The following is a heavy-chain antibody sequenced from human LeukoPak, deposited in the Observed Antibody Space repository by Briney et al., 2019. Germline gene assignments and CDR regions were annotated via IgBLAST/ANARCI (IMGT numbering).Heavy chain of an antibody. CDR1: GFTFSSYS. Sequence: GGSLRLSCAASGFTFSSYSMSWVRQAPGKGLEWVSAISGSGGSTYYADSVKGRFTISRDNSKNTLYLQMNSLRAEDTAVYYCAKDRPPLVGPQLRVEYYFDYWGQGTLVTVSS. V-gene: IGHV3-23*01. CDR2: ISGSGGST. CDR3: AKDRPPLVGPQLRVEYYFDY. D-gene: IGHD1-26*01. J-gene: IGHJ4*02.